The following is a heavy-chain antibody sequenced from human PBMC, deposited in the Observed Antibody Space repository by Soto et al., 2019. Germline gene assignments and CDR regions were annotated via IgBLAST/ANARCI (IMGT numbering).Heavy chain of an antibody. CDR2: INPKSGGT. J-gene: IGHJ4*02. CDR1: GYTFSGHY. Sequence: QVQLVQSGAEVRKPGASVKVSCNVTGYTFSGHYLHWVRQAPGQGLEWMGWINPKSGGTNYAQKFQARVTMTAATAVSAASMELTSLRNGDTAVFYCARGLYSSPAYFFDSWGQGTLVTVSS. V-gene: IGHV1-2*02. D-gene: IGHD6-13*01. CDR3: ARGLYSSPAYFFDS.